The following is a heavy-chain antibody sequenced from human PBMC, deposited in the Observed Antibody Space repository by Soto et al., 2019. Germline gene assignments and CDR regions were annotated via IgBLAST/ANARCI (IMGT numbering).Heavy chain of an antibody. D-gene: IGHD2-21*02. J-gene: IGHJ4*02. CDR3: TTESWTRGDEAY. Sequence: EVQLVESGGGLVKPGGSLRLSCAASGFTFSNAWMNWVRQAPGKGLEWVDRIKSKTDGGTTDYAAPVKGRFTISRDDSENTRYLQMNSLKTEDTAVYYCTTESWTRGDEAYWGQGTLVTVSS. CDR2: IKSKTDGGTT. CDR1: GFTFSNAW. V-gene: IGHV3-15*07.